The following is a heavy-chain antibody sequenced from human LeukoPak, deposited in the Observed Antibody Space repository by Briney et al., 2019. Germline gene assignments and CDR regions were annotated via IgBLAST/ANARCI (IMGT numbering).Heavy chain of an antibody. D-gene: IGHD1-26*01. CDR1: GFTFSSYW. CDR3: ATPFRVGATTWNDY. Sequence: TGGSLRLSCAASGFTFSSYWMHWVRQAPGKGLVWVSRINSDGSSTSYADSVKGRFTISRDNAKNTLYLQMNSLRAEDTAVYYCATPFRVGATTWNDYWGQGTLVTVSS. J-gene: IGHJ4*02. CDR2: INSDGSST. V-gene: IGHV3-74*01.